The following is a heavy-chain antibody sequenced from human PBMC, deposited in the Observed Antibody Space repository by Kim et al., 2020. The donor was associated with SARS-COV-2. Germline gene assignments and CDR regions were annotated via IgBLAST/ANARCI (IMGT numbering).Heavy chain of an antibody. CDR2: ISSSSSYI. Sequence: GGSLRLSCAASGFTFSSYSMSWVRQAPGKGLEWVSSISSSSSYITYADSVKGRFTISRDNAKNSLYLQMNSLRAEDTAVYYCARDCSLEEINCWVSPAFDSWGQGTMVTVSS. V-gene: IGHV3-21*01. CDR1: GFTFSSYS. D-gene: IGHD1-1*01. J-gene: IGHJ3*02. CDR3: ARDCSLEEINCWVSPAFDS.